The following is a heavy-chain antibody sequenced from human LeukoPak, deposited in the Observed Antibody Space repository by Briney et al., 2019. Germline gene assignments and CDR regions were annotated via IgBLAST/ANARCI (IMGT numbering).Heavy chain of an antibody. V-gene: IGHV4-59*12. D-gene: IGHD2-21*01. Sequence: SETLSLTCTVSGGSISGYYWSWIRQPPGKGLECIGYIHYSGTTTYNPSLTSRVTISVDTSKNQFSLKLSSVTAADTAVYYCAREKLFRPDAFDIWGQGTMVTVSS. CDR1: GGSISGYY. CDR2: IHYSGTT. CDR3: AREKLFRPDAFDI. J-gene: IGHJ3*02.